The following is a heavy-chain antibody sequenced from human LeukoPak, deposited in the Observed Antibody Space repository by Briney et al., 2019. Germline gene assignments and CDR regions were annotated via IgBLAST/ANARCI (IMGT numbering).Heavy chain of an antibody. CDR2: INHSGST. V-gene: IGHV4-39*07. CDR3: ARGGRSLVAAQFDL. Sequence: SETLSLTCTVSGGSISSGGYYWSWIRQPPGKGLEWIGEINHSGSTNYNPSLKSRVTISVDTSKNQFSLKLSSVTAADTAVYYCARGGRSLVAAQFDLWGRGTLVTVSS. CDR1: GGSISSGGYY. J-gene: IGHJ2*01. D-gene: IGHD2-15*01.